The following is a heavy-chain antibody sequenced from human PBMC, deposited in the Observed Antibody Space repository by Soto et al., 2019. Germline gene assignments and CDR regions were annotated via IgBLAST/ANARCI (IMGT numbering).Heavy chain of an antibody. V-gene: IGHV2-26*01. Sequence: ETLSLTCTVSGGSISTYYWSWIRQSPGKALEWLAHIFSNDEKSYSTSLKSRLTISKDTSKSQVVLTMTNMDPVDTATYYCARINGHYDSSGYHFDYWGQGTLVTVSS. D-gene: IGHD3-22*01. CDR1: GGSISTYYW. J-gene: IGHJ4*02. CDR3: ARINGHYDSSGYHFDY. CDR2: IFSNDEK.